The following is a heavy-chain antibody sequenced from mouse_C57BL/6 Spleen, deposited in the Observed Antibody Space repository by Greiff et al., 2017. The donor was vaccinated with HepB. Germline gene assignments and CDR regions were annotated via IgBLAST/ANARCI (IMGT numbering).Heavy chain of an antibody. CDR3: TRATTVVRGLGY. CDR2: IDPETGGT. Sequence: VQLVESGAELVRPGASVTLSCKASGYTFTDYEMHWVKQTPVHGLEWIGAIDPETGGTAYNQKFKGKAILTADKSSSTAYMELRSLTSEDSAVYYCTRATTVVRGLGYWGQGTTLTVSS. J-gene: IGHJ2*01. D-gene: IGHD1-1*01. CDR1: GYTFTDYE. V-gene: IGHV1-15*01.